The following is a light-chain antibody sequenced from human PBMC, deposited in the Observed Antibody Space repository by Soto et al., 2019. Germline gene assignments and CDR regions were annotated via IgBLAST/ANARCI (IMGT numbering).Light chain of an antibody. V-gene: IGKV3-20*01. J-gene: IGKJ2*01. CDR1: QSVTSSY. CDR2: GAS. Sequence: ETVLTQSPGTLSLSPVETATLSCRASQSVTSSYLAWYQQKPDQAPRLLIYGASSRATGIPDRFSGSGSGTDFTLTISRLEPEDFAVYYCQQYGSSLFTFGQGTKLEIK. CDR3: QQYGSSLFT.